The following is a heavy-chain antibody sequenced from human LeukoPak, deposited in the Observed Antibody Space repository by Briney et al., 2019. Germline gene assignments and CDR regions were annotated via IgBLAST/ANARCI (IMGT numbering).Heavy chain of an antibody. J-gene: IGHJ4*02. Sequence: GGSLRLSCAASGFTFSSCAMHWVRQAPGKGLEYVSAISSNGGSTYYANSVKGRFTISRDNSKNMLYLQMGSLRAEDMAVYYCARSQWELLRVFDYWGQGTLVTVSS. CDR2: ISSNGGST. CDR1: GFTFSSCA. D-gene: IGHD1-26*01. CDR3: ARSQWELLRVFDY. V-gene: IGHV3-64*01.